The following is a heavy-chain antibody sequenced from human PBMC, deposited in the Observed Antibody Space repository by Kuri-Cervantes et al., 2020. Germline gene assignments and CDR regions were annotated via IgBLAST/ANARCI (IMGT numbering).Heavy chain of an antibody. CDR3: ARDVAVAGSNWFDP. Sequence: ASVKVSCKASGYTFTSYGISWVRQAPGRGLEWMGWISAYNGNTNYAQKLQGRVTMTTDTSTSTAYMELSSLRSEDTAVYYCARDVAVAGSNWFDPWGQGTLVTVSS. D-gene: IGHD6-19*01. V-gene: IGHV1-18*01. CDR2: ISAYNGNT. J-gene: IGHJ5*02. CDR1: GYTFTSYG.